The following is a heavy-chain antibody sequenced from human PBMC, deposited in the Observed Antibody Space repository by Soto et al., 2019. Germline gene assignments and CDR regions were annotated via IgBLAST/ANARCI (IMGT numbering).Heavy chain of an antibody. CDR2: INPSGGST. V-gene: IGHV1-46*01. CDR1: GYTFTSYY. Sequence: ASVKVACXASGYTFTSYYMHWVRQAPGQGLEWMGIINPSGGSTSYAQKFQGRVTVTRDTSTSTVYMELSSLRSEDTAVYYCARDPRSIAARPMVWFDPWGQGTLVTVSS. CDR3: ARDPRSIAARPMVWFDP. D-gene: IGHD6-6*01. J-gene: IGHJ5*02.